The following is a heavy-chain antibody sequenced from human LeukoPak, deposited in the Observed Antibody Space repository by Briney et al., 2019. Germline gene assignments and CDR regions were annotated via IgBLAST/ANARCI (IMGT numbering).Heavy chain of an antibody. CDR1: GFTFSSYA. V-gene: IGHV3-23*01. J-gene: IGHJ4*02. Sequence: GGSLRLSCAASGFTFSSYAMTWVRQAPGKGLEWVSAVGDSGGNTYYADSVKGRFTISRDNSKNTLYLQMNSLRAEDTAVYYCAKEGHTSGYYSDYWGQGTLVTVSS. D-gene: IGHD3-22*01. CDR3: AKEGHTSGYYSDY. CDR2: VGDSGGNT.